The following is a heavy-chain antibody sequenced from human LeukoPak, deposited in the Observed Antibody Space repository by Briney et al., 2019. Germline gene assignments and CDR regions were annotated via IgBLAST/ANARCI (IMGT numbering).Heavy chain of an antibody. CDR1: GFTFSTYS. D-gene: IGHD3-10*01. CDR2: ISSSSSYI. Sequence: GGSLRLSCAASGFTFSTYSMNWGRQAPGKGLDWVSSISSSSSYIYYADSVKGRFTISRDNAKNSLYLQMNSLRAEDTAVYYCARDPHSVPGGGLDYWGQGTLVTVSS. V-gene: IGHV3-21*01. J-gene: IGHJ4*02. CDR3: ARDPHSVPGGGLDY.